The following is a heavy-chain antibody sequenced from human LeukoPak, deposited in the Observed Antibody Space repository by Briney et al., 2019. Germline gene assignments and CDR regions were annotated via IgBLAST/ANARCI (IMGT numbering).Heavy chain of an antibody. J-gene: IGHJ5*02. CDR2: IYYSGST. CDR3: AREGGYDGFDP. CDR1: GGSFCKYY. D-gene: IGHD3-16*01. V-gene: IGHV4-59*01. Sequence: SETLSLTCTVYGGSFCKYYWSWIRQPPGKGLEWIGYIYYSGSTNYNPSLKSRVTISVDTSKNQFSLKLSSVTAADTAVYYCAREGGYDGFDPWGQGTLVTVSS.